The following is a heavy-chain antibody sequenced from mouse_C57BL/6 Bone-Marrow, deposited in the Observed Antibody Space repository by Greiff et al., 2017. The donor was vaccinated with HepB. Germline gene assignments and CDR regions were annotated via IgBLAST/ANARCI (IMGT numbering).Heavy chain of an antibody. CDR2: INPSTGGT. Sequence: VQLQQSGPELVKPGASVKISCKASGYSFTGYYMNWVKQSPEKSLEWIGEINPSTGGTTYNQKFKAKATLTVDKSSSTAYMQLKSLTSEDSAVYYCARYYYGSSYSYWYFDVWGTGTTVTVSS. V-gene: IGHV1-42*01. D-gene: IGHD1-1*01. J-gene: IGHJ1*03. CDR3: ARYYYGSSYSYWYFDV. CDR1: GYSFTGYY.